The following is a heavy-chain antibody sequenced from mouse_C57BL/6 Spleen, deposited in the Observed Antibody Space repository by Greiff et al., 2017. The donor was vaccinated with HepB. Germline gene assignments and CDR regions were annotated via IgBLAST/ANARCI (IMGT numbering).Heavy chain of an antibody. CDR1: GYAFTNYL. D-gene: IGHD2-2*01. Sequence: VQLQESGAELVRPGTSVKVSCKASGYAFTNYLIEWVKQRPGQGLEWIGVINPGSGGTNYNEKFKGKATLTADKSSSTAYMQLSSLTSEDSAVFFCASGEVMVLRRFAYWGQGTLVTVSA. J-gene: IGHJ3*01. CDR3: ASGEVMVLRRFAY. CDR2: INPGSGGT. V-gene: IGHV1-54*01.